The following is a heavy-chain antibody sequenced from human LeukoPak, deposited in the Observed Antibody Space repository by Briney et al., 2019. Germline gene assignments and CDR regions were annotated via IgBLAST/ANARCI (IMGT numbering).Heavy chain of an antibody. Sequence: ASVKVSCKASGYTFTSYDINWVRQATGQGLEWMGWMNPNSGNTGYTQKFQGRVTMTRNTSISTAYMELSSLRFEDTAVYYCARGRGGRSWYRRLDYWGQGTLVTVSS. CDR2: MNPNSGNT. CDR3: ARGRGGRSWYRRLDY. V-gene: IGHV1-8*01. CDR1: GYTFTSYD. D-gene: IGHD6-13*01. J-gene: IGHJ4*02.